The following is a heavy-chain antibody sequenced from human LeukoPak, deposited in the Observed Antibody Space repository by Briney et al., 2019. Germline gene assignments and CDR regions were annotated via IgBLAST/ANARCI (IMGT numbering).Heavy chain of an antibody. V-gene: IGHV3-21*01. J-gene: IGHJ4*02. D-gene: IGHD3-16*01. Sequence: GGSLRLSCAASGFSFSIYFMNWVRQAPGKGLEWVSSISRTSEYIHYADSVRGRFAISRDNAKNSVYLQMNSLRAEDTAVYFLAGGGDFDYWGQGTLVTVSS. CDR2: ISRTSEYI. CDR3: AGGGDFDY. CDR1: GFSFSIYF.